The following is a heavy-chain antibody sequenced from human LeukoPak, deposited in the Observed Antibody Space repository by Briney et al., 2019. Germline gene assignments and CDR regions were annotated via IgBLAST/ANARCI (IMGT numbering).Heavy chain of an antibody. V-gene: IGHV3-7*03. Sequence: GGSLRLSCAASGFTFSSFWMSWVRQAPGKGLAWVANIKQDGSEKYFVDSVKGRFTFSRDNAKNSLYLQMDSLRAEDTAVYYCARDKSAGADTGSSFYYWGQGALVTVSS. J-gene: IGHJ4*02. CDR3: ARDKSAGADTGSSFYY. CDR2: IKQDGSEK. CDR1: GFTFSSFW. D-gene: IGHD3-10*01.